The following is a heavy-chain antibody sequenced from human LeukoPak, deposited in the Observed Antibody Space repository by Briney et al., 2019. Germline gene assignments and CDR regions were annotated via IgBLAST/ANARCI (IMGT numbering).Heavy chain of an antibody. Sequence: GSSVKVSCKASGGTFSSYAISWVRQAPGQGLEWMGGIIPIFGTANYAQKFQGRVTITADESTSTAYMELSSLRAEDTAVYYCAREAPGAFDIWGQGTMVTVSS. J-gene: IGHJ3*02. V-gene: IGHV1-69*01. CDR1: GGTFSSYA. CDR3: AREAPGAFDI. CDR2: IIPIFGTA.